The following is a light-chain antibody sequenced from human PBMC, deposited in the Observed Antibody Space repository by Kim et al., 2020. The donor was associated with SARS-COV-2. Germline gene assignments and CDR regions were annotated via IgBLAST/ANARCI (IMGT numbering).Light chain of an antibody. Sequence: GQRVTIYCSGSTSNIGSNTVSWYQQLPGTAPKLLIYSNDQRPSGVPDQFSGSKSGTSASLAISGLQSEDEADYYCATWDDSLNGWVFGGGTKLTVL. CDR2: SND. CDR1: TSNIGSNT. J-gene: IGLJ3*02. CDR3: ATWDDSLNGWV. V-gene: IGLV1-44*01.